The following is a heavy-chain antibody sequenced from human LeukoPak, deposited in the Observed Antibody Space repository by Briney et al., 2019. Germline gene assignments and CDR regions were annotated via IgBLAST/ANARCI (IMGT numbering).Heavy chain of an antibody. Sequence: SETLSLTCTVSGGSISSYYWGWIRQPPGKGLEWIGYIYYSGSTNYNPSLKSRVTISVDTSKNQFSLKLSSVTAADTAVYYCARGSSYRIAVAGYYFDYWGQGTLVTVSS. D-gene: IGHD6-19*01. J-gene: IGHJ4*02. CDR1: GGSISSYY. V-gene: IGHV4-59*01. CDR2: IYYSGST. CDR3: ARGSSYRIAVAGYYFDY.